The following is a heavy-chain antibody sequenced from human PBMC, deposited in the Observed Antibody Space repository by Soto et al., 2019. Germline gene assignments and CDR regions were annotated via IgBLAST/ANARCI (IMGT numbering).Heavy chain of an antibody. D-gene: IGHD3-10*01. V-gene: IGHV3-30-3*01. CDR2: ISYDGSNK. Sequence: GGSLRLSCAASGFTFSSYAMHWVRQAPGKGLEWVAVISYDGSNKYYADSVKGRFTISRDNSKNTLYLQMNSLRAEDTAVYYCAREGRQSITMVRGVIGWFDPWGQGTLVTVSS. CDR1: GFTFSSYA. CDR3: AREGRQSITMVRGVIGWFDP. J-gene: IGHJ5*02.